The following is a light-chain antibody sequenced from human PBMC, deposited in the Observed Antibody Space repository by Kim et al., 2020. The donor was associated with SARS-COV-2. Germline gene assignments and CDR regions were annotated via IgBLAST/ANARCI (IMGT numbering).Light chain of an antibody. CDR1: QSVSSSY. J-gene: IGKJ1*01. CDR3: QQYGSSRT. Sequence: EIVLTQSPGTLSLSPGERATLSCRASQSVSSSYLAWYQQKPGQAPRLLIYGASSRATGIPDRFSGSGSGTDFTLTISRLEPEDLAVYYCQQYGSSRTFRQGTKVDIK. CDR2: GAS. V-gene: IGKV3-20*01.